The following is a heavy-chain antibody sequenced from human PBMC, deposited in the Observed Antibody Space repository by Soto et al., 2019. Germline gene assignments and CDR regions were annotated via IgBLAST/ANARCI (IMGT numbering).Heavy chain of an antibody. CDR1: GGYISSGNDY. CDR2: IYYSATT. Sequence: TSETMCLTYTVSGGYISSGNDYWNWIRQPPGKGLEWIGNIYYSATTYYNPSFESRVAISVDTSKSQFSLNVTSVTAADTAVYFCARGRYCLTGRCFPNWFDSWGQGALVTGSS. V-gene: IGHV4-30-4*01. D-gene: IGHD7-27*01. J-gene: IGHJ5*01. CDR3: ARGRYCLTGRCFPNWFDS.